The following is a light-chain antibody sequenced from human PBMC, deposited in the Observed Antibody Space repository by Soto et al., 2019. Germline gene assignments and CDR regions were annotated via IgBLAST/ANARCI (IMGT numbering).Light chain of an antibody. Sequence: QTMLTQPASVAGSPGQSITISCTGTGSDVGGYDHVSWYQQHPGKAPKRIIFEVSTRPSGISSRFSGSKSGNTASLTISGLQPDDEADYYCSSFTSSPTLHSVFGTGTKVTVL. CDR1: GSDVGGYDH. J-gene: IGLJ1*01. V-gene: IGLV2-14*01. CDR2: EVS. CDR3: SSFTSSPTLHSV.